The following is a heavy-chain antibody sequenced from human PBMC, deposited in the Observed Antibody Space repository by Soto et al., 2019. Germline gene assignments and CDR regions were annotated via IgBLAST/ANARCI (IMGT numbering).Heavy chain of an antibody. D-gene: IGHD2-21*01. V-gene: IGHV3-7*04. Sequence: EVQLVESGGGLVQPGGSLRLSCAASGFKFSKYWMTWVRQAPGKGLEGVANISPDGSEEYYVDSVKGRFTISRDNARNSLYLQLNSLRREDTAVYYCTRDLNHDCGPWGQGTQVTVSS. CDR1: GFKFSKYW. CDR2: ISPDGSEE. J-gene: IGHJ5*02. CDR3: TRDLNHDCGP.